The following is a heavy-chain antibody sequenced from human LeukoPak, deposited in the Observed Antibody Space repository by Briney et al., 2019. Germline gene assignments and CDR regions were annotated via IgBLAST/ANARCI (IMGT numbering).Heavy chain of an antibody. J-gene: IGHJ4*02. CDR2: IYHSGST. CDR3: ARDGFRVAAFDY. Sequence: SETLSLTCAVYGGSFSGYYWSWIRQPPGKGLEWIGEIYHSGSTNYNPSLKSRVTISVDKSKNQFSLKLSSVTAADTAVYYCARDGFRVAAFDYWGQGTLVTVSS. D-gene: IGHD3-3*01. V-gene: IGHV4-34*01. CDR1: GGSFSGYY.